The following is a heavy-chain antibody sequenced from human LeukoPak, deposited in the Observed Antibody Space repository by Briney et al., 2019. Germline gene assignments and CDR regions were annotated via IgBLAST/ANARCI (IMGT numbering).Heavy chain of an antibody. D-gene: IGHD3-10*01. CDR2: IYYSGGA. V-gene: IGHV4-39*07. CDR1: GDSLRKSTSY. Sequence: SETLSLTCTVSGDSLRKSTSYWVWIRQPPGKGLEWIGSIYYSGGADYNPSLQSRVTISVDTSKNEFSLKVRSVTAADTAVYFCARGVYYYGSGSYYNLGTRDAFDIWGQGTMVTVSS. CDR3: ARGVYYYGSGSYYNLGTRDAFDI. J-gene: IGHJ3*02.